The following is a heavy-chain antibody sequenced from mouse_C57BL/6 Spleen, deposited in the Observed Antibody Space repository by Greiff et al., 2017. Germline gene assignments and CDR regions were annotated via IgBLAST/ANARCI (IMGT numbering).Heavy chain of an antibody. CDR1: GYAFSSSW. V-gene: IGHV1-82*01. D-gene: IGHD3-1*01. CDR2: IYPGDGDT. CDR3: ARQLYYAMDY. J-gene: IGHJ4*01. Sequence: VQLQQSGPELVKPGASVKISCKASGYAFSSSWMNWVKQRPGKGLEWIGRIYPGDGDTNYNGKFKGKATLTADKSSSTAYMQLSSLTSEDSAVYFCARQLYYAMDYWGQGTSVTVSS.